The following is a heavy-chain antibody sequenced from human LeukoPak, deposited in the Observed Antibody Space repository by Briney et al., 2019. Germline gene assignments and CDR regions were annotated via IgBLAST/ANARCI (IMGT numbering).Heavy chain of an antibody. Sequence: GESLKISCKGSGYSFTNHWIGWVRQMPGKGLEWMGIIYPGDSDTRYIPSFQGQVTISADKSINTAYLQWSSLRASDTAMYYCARRVDSYWFFDYWGQGTLVTVSS. J-gene: IGHJ4*02. D-gene: IGHD1-26*01. V-gene: IGHV5-51*01. CDR1: GYSFTNHW. CDR3: ARRVDSYWFFDY. CDR2: IYPGDSDT.